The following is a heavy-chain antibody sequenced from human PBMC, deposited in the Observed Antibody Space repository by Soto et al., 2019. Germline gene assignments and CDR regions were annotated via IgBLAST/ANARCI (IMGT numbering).Heavy chain of an antibody. J-gene: IGHJ4*02. CDR3: ASKGGYGGNSYGY. D-gene: IGHD4-17*01. CDR2: IWYDGSNK. CDR1: GFTFSSYG. Sequence: QVQLVESGGGVVQPGRSLRLSCVASGFTFSSYGMHWVRQAPGKGLEWVAVIWYDGSNKYYADSVKGRFTISRDNSKNTLYLQMNSLRAEDTAVYYCASKGGYGGNSYGYWGQGTLVTVSS. V-gene: IGHV3-33*01.